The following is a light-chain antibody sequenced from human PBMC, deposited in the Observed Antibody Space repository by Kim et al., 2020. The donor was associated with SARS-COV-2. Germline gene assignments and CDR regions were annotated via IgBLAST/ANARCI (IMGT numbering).Light chain of an antibody. CDR3: QQSNNFPIT. Sequence: DVQMTQSPSSVSASVGDRVIITCRASQGIASWLAWYRQKPGKAPRLLVFAASALQDGVPSRFSGSGFGTHFTLTINSLQPEDFATYYCQQSNNFPITFGQGTRLEIK. CDR1: QGIASW. V-gene: IGKV1-12*01. J-gene: IGKJ5*01. CDR2: AAS.